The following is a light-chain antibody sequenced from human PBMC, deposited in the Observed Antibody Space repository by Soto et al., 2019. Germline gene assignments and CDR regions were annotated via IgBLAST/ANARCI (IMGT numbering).Light chain of an antibody. V-gene: IGLV1-40*01. CDR2: GDT. Sequence: QAVVTQPPSVSGAPGQRVTISCTGSTSTIGAGYDVHWYQQLPGTAPKLLIYGDTNRPSGVPDRFSGSRSDISASLTITGLQAEDEATYFCQSYDNSLTGSNVVFGGGTKLTVL. CDR3: QSYDNSLTGSNVV. J-gene: IGLJ2*01. CDR1: TSTIGAGYD.